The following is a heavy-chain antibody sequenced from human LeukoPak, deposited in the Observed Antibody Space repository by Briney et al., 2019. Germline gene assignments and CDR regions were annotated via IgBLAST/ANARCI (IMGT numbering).Heavy chain of an antibody. Sequence: SETLSLTCTVSGGSISSSSYYWGWIRQPPGKGLEWIGSIYYSGSTYYNPSLKSRVTISADTSKNQFSLKLSSVTAADTAVYYCARVNYGSATKKDYWGQGTLVTVSS. CDR2: IYYSGST. CDR3: ARVNYGSATKKDY. J-gene: IGHJ4*02. D-gene: IGHD3-10*01. V-gene: IGHV4-39*01. CDR1: GGSISSSSYY.